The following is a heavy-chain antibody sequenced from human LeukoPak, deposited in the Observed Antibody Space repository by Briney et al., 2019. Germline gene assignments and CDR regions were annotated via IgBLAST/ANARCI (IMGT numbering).Heavy chain of an antibody. V-gene: IGHV4-34*01. CDR3: ARGRRLVGAQRPLYFYYYYFDV. CDR1: GGSFNDYF. Sequence: PSETLPLTCTVYGGSFNDYFWTWIRQSPGEGLQWIGDINHSGNTNYNPSRKSRVTISVDTSKNQFSLNLTSVTAADTAVYFCARGRRLVGAQRPLYFYYYYFDVWGKGTTVTVSS. J-gene: IGHJ6*03. D-gene: IGHD1-26*01. CDR2: INHSGNT.